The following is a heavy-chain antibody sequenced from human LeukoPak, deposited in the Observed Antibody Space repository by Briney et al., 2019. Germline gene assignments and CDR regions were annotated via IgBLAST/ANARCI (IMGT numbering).Heavy chain of an antibody. CDR1: GFTFSSYG. CDR3: AKGITMVRGPEPNFDY. J-gene: IGHJ4*02. CDR2: ISYDGGNK. D-gene: IGHD3-10*01. V-gene: IGHV3-30*18. Sequence: GRSLRLSCAASGFTFSSYGMHWVRQAPGKGLEWVAVISYDGGNKYYADSVKGRFTISRDNSKNTLYLQMNSLRAEDTAVYYCAKGITMVRGPEPNFDYWGQGTLVTVSS.